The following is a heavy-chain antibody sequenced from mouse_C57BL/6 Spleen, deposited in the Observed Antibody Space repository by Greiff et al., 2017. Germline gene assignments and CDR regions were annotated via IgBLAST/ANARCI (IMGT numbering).Heavy chain of an antibody. CDR3: AREYYYAMDY. CDR2: INPSSGYT. V-gene: IGHV1-4*01. J-gene: IGHJ4*01. CDR1: GYTFTSYT. Sequence: QVQLQQSGAELARPGASVKMSCKASGYTFTSYTMRWVKQRPGQGLEWIGYINPSSGYTKYNQKFKDKATLTADKSSSTAYMQLSSLTSEDSAVYYCAREYYYAMDYWGQGTSVTVSS.